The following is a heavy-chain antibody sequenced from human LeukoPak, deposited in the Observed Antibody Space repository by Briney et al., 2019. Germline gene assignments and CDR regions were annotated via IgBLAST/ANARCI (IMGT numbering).Heavy chain of an antibody. D-gene: IGHD6-13*01. J-gene: IGHJ5*02. CDR1: GYTFTSYD. V-gene: IGHV1-8*03. Sequence: AASVKVSCKASGYTFTSYDINWVRQATGQGLEWMGWMNPNSGNTGYAQKFQGRVTITRNTSISTAYMELSSLRSEDTAVYYCARGVIAAAANWFDPWGQGTLVTVSS. CDR2: MNPNSGNT. CDR3: ARGVIAAAANWFDP.